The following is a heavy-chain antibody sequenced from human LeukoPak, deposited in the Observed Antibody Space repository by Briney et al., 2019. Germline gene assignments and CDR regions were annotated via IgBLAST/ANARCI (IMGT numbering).Heavy chain of an antibody. Sequence: ASVKVSCKAPGYTFTGYYMHWVRQAPGQGLEWMGWINPNSGGTNYAQKFQGRVTMTRDTSISTAYMELSRLRSDDTAVYYCARERGYDSSGYYLDYWGQGTLVTVSS. J-gene: IGHJ4*02. D-gene: IGHD3-22*01. CDR3: ARERGYDSSGYYLDY. CDR2: INPNSGGT. V-gene: IGHV1-2*02. CDR1: GYTFTGYY.